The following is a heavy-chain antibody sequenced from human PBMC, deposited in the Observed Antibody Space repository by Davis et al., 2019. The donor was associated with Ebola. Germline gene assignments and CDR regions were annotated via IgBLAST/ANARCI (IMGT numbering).Heavy chain of an antibody. V-gene: IGHV3-30*18. CDR2: ISYDGSNK. CDR3: AKDLAAAGTNY. D-gene: IGHD6-13*01. J-gene: IGHJ4*02. CDR1: GFTFSSYG. Sequence: GESLKISCAASGFTFSSYGMHWVRQAPGKGLEWVAVISYDGSNKYYADSVKGRFTISRDNSKNTLYLQMNSLRAEDTAVYYCAKDLAAAGTNYWGQGTLVTVSS.